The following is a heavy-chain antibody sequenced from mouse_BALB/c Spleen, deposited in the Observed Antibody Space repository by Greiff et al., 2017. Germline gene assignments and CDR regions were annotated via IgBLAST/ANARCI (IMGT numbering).Heavy chain of an antibody. V-gene: IGHV5-12-1*01. J-gene: IGHJ2*01. Sequence: EVMLVESGGGLVKPGGSLKLSCAASGFAFSSYDMSWVRQTPEKRLEWVAYISSGGGSTYYPDTVKGRFTISRDNAKNTLYLQMSSLKSEDTAMYYCARHGRLRGYFDYWGQGTTLTVSS. CDR1: GFAFSSYD. CDR3: ARHGRLRGYFDY. D-gene: IGHD1-2*01. CDR2: ISSGGGST.